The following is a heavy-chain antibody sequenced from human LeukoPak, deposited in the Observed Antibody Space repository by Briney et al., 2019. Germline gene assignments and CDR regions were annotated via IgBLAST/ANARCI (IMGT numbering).Heavy chain of an antibody. D-gene: IGHD6-19*01. V-gene: IGHV1-2*02. CDR2: INPNSGVT. CDR3: ARGSGWHDHGMDG. Sequence: ATVKVSCKASGYTFTGYYMHWVRQAPGQGLEWMGWINPNSGVTYYAQNFQGRVTMTRDTSISTAYMELSRLTSDDTAVFYCARGSGWHDHGMDGWGQGTKVPVSS. J-gene: IGHJ6*02. CDR1: GYTFTGYY.